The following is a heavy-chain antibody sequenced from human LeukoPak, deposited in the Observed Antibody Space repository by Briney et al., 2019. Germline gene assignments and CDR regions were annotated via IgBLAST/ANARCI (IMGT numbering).Heavy chain of an antibody. D-gene: IGHD6-13*01. Sequence: GGSLRLSCAASGFTLNTYYMHWVRQAPGKGLVGVSRINSDGSDTLYADSVKGRFTVSRDNATNTMYLQMNSRRADDTAVYYCGRSHAAYGSIWSFSYYFDYWGQGILVPVSS. CDR1: GFTLNTYY. CDR3: GRSHAAYGSIWSFSYYFDY. J-gene: IGHJ4*02. CDR2: INSDGSDT. V-gene: IGHV3-74*01.